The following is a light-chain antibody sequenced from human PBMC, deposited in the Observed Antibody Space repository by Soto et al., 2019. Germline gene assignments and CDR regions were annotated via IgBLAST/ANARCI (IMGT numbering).Light chain of an antibody. CDR2: AAS. J-gene: IGKJ2*01. Sequence: IVLTQSPCTLSVSPGERATLSCRASRSFSSSYLAWYQHKVGPPPRLLIYAASTRATGIAARFSGGGSATDFSILISRLEPEDSAVYYCHHYDSSPPYTFGQGTKLEIK. CDR1: RSFSSSY. CDR3: HHYDSSPPYT. V-gene: IGKV3-20*01.